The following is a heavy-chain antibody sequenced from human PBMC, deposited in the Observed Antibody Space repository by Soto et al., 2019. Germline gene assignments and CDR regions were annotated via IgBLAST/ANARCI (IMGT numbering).Heavy chain of an antibody. Sequence: GGSLRLSCAASGFTFSSYAMSWVRQAPGKGLEWVSAISGSGGSTYYADSVKGRFTISRDNSKNTLYLQMNSLRAEDTAVYYCAKAPAYCGGDCYSNYFDYWGQGTLVTVSS. V-gene: IGHV3-23*01. J-gene: IGHJ4*02. CDR3: AKAPAYCGGDCYSNYFDY. CDR2: ISGSGGST. CDR1: GFTFSSYA. D-gene: IGHD2-21*01.